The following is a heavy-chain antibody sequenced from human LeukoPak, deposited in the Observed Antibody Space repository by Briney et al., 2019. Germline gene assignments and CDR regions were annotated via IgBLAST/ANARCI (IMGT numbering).Heavy chain of an antibody. CDR3: ARESETSGWYDY. D-gene: IGHD6-19*01. CDR2: ISGDGGST. Sequence: GGSLRLSCAASGFTFSFYSMIWVRQSPGKGLEWVSLISGDGGSTFYADSVRGRFTISRDNTRKSLSLQMSSLRSEDTALYYCARESETSGWYDYWGQGTLVTVSS. CDR1: GFTFSFYS. J-gene: IGHJ4*02. V-gene: IGHV3-43*02.